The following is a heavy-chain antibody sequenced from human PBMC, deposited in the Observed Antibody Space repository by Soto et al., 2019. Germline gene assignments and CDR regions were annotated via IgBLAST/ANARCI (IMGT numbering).Heavy chain of an antibody. D-gene: IGHD6-19*01. V-gene: IGHV3-23*01. CDR3: AQPGGGQWLCCADFDI. J-gene: IGHJ3*02. Sequence: EVHLLESGGGLVQPGGSLRLSCAASGFTFNNFAMTWVRQAPGKGLEWVSSISGSGDTYYADSVKGRFTISRDNSKSMLFLQMNSLRAEDTATYYCAQPGGGQWLCCADFDIWGQGAMVTVSS. CDR1: GFTFNNFA. CDR2: ISGSGDT.